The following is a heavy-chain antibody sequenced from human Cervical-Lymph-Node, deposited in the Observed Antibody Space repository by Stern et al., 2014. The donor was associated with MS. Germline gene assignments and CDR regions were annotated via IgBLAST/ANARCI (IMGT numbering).Heavy chain of an antibody. CDR3: ARRGGQRLIHFDS. J-gene: IGHJ4*02. CDR2: ISYTGGT. Sequence: QVPLQESGPGLVKPSETLSLTCVVSGDFVTNTNYWSWVRQSPGKGPEWIGEISYTGGTNSDPSLKRRLLLSLDNSKNQLSLIRASGTATDTAVYFCARRGGQRLIHFDSWGQGTLVTVSS. D-gene: IGHD6-25*01. V-gene: IGHV4-4*02. CDR1: GDFVTNTNY.